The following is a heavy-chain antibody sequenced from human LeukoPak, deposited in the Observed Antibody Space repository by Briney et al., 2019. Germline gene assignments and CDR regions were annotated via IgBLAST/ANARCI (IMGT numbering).Heavy chain of an antibody. Sequence: GGSLRLSCAASGFTFTNYAVNWVRQAPGKGLEWVSAISGDGTFIYYTESAKGRFTISRDNSMSTVYLQMNGLRAEDTAIYYCARVAGSSLSRARFDYWGPGTLVTVSS. V-gene: IGHV3-23*01. J-gene: IGHJ4*02. CDR1: GFTFTNYA. D-gene: IGHD6-6*01. CDR2: ISGDGTFI. CDR3: ARVAGSSLSRARFDY.